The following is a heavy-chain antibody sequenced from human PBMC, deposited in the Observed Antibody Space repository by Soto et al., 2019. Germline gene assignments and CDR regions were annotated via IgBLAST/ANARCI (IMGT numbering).Heavy chain of an antibody. D-gene: IGHD6-13*01. CDR2: IYYSGST. CDR1: GGSISSYY. Sequence: SETPSLTCTVSGGSISSYYWSWIRQPPGKGLEWIGYIYYSGSTNYNPSLKSRVTISVDTSKNQFSLKLSSVTAADTAVYYCARLSRIAAAGNHEYFQHWGQGTLVTVSS. V-gene: IGHV4-59*08. J-gene: IGHJ1*01. CDR3: ARLSRIAAAGNHEYFQH.